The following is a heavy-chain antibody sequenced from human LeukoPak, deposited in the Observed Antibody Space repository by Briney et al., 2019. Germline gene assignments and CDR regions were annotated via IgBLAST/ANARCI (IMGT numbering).Heavy chain of an antibody. D-gene: IGHD5-24*01. CDR1: GDSINSDY. Sequence: PSETLSLTCTVSGDSINSDYWNWLRQPPGKGLEWIGYIYHTGSTNYNPPLRSRVTISVDTSKKHFSLKLTSVTAADTAIYYCARVGGKTTINNAAFEIWGQGTMVTVSS. CDR2: IYHTGST. V-gene: IGHV4-59*01. J-gene: IGHJ3*02. CDR3: ARVGGKTTINNAAFEI.